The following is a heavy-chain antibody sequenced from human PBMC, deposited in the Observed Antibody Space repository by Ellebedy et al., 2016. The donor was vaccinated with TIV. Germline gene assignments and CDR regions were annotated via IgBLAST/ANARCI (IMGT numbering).Heavy chain of an antibody. J-gene: IGHJ4*02. D-gene: IGHD5-18*01. CDR3: AKGGFGYGYFDC. CDR2: IYSAGST. CDR1: GFTVSSNY. V-gene: IGHV3-53*01. Sequence: GGSLRLXCAVSGFTVSSNYMTWVRQAPGKGLEWVSLIYSAGSTYYADSVKGRFTISRDNSKNTVYLQMNSLRAEDTAIYYCAKGGFGYGYFDCWGQGTLVTVSS.